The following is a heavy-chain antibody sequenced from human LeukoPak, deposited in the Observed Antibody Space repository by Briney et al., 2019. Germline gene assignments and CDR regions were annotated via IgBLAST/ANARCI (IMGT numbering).Heavy chain of an antibody. D-gene: IGHD5-24*01. CDR1: GYTFTSYG. Sequence: GSSVKVSCKASGYTFTSYGISWVRQAPGQGLEWMGWISAYNGNTKYAQRLQGRVTMTTDTSTTTAYVELRSLRSEDTAVYYCARVRYFSGRWLQFSRPYYYYVDVWGKGTTVTISS. CDR2: ISAYNGNT. CDR3: ARVRYFSGRWLQFSRPYYYYVDV. J-gene: IGHJ6*03. V-gene: IGHV1-18*01.